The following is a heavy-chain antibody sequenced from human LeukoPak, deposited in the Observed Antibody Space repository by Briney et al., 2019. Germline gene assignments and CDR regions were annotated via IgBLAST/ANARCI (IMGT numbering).Heavy chain of an antibody. CDR1: GGSFSSSSYY. V-gene: IGHV4-30-4*01. Sequence: SETLSLTCTVSGGSFSSSSYYWGWLRQPPGTGLEWIGYIYYSGSTYYNSSLKSRVTISVDTSKNQFSLKLSSVTAADTAVYYCARAYGGLDYWGQGTLVTVSS. D-gene: IGHD3-16*01. J-gene: IGHJ4*02. CDR2: IYYSGST. CDR3: ARAYGGLDY.